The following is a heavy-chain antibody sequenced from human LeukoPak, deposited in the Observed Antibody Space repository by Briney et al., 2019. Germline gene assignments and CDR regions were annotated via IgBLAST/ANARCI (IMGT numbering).Heavy chain of an antibody. V-gene: IGHV3-30-3*01. D-gene: IGHD3-3*01. J-gene: IGHJ5*02. Sequence: PGGSLLLSCAASGFTFSSYAMHWVRPAPGKGLEWVAVISYDGSNKYYADSVKGRFTISRDNSKNTLYLQMNSLRAEDTAVYYCARDLFTYYDFWSGYTANWFDPWGQGTLVTVSS. CDR1: GFTFSSYA. CDR2: ISYDGSNK. CDR3: ARDLFTYYDFWSGYTANWFDP.